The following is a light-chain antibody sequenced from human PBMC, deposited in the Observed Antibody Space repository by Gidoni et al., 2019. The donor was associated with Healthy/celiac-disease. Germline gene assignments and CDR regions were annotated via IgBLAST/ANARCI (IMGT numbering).Light chain of an antibody. CDR2: GNS. V-gene: IGLV1-40*01. Sequence: QSVLTPPPSVSGAPGQRLTISCTGSSSNIGAGYDVHWYQQLPGTAPKLLIYGNSNRPSGVPDRFSGSKSGTSASLAITGLQAEDEADYYCQSYDSSLSGHVVFGGGTKLTVL. J-gene: IGLJ2*01. CDR3: QSYDSSLSGHVV. CDR1: SSNIGAGYD.